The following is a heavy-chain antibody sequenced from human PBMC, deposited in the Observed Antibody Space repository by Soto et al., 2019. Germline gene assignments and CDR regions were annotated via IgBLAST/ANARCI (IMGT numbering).Heavy chain of an antibody. CDR2: IYPGDSDT. CDR1: GYSFTSYW. CDR3: ARHLLAAADFYGMDV. Sequence: GESLKISCKGSGYSFTSYWIGWVRQMPGKGLEWMGIIYPGDSDTRYSPSFQGQVTISADKSISTAYLQWSSLKASDTAMYYCARHLLAAADFYGMDVWGQGTTVTVSS. V-gene: IGHV5-51*01. J-gene: IGHJ6*02. D-gene: IGHD6-13*01.